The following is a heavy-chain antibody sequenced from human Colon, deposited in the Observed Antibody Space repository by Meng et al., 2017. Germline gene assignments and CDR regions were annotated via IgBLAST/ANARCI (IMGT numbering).Heavy chain of an antibody. V-gene: IGHV4-4*02. J-gene: IGHJ1*01. CDR2: ISQSGSS. Sequence: QESGPGWVHLSGTLSPTCVVSGGSISSTNWWTWIRQPPGKELEWIGEISQSGSSNYNPSLKSRVTMSLDKFKNHFFLNLSSVSAADTAVYYCAREDGSIGFTPAGQWGQGTLVTVSS. CDR3: AREDGSIGFTPAGQ. D-gene: IGHD1-26*01. CDR1: GGSISSTNW.